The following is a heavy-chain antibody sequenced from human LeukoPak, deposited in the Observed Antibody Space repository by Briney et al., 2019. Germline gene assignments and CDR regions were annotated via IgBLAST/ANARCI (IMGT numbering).Heavy chain of an antibody. CDR1: GFTFSSYA. D-gene: IGHD3-10*01. V-gene: IGHV3-23*01. Sequence: GGSLRLSCAASGFTFSSYAMSWVRQAPGKGLEWVSGISGSGDSTVYADSVKGRFTISTDNSRSTLYPQINPLRADDTAVYYCAKDLLYGSGSYSWGVFDYWGQGTLVTVSS. CDR2: ISGSGDST. CDR3: AKDLLYGSGSYSWGVFDY. J-gene: IGHJ4*02.